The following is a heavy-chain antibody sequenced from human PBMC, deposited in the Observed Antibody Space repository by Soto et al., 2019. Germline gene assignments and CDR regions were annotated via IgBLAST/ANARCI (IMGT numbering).Heavy chain of an antibody. J-gene: IGHJ4*02. V-gene: IGHV4-30-4*01. CDR3: ARFATCRTYYYDSSGYYFDY. Sequence: SETLSLTCTVSGGSISSGDYYWSWIRQPPGKGLEWIGYIYYRGSTYYNPSLKSRVTISVDTSKNQFSLKLSSVTAADTVVYYCARFATCRTYYYDSSGYYFDYWGQGTLVTVSS. D-gene: IGHD3-22*01. CDR1: GGSISSGDYY. CDR2: IYYRGST.